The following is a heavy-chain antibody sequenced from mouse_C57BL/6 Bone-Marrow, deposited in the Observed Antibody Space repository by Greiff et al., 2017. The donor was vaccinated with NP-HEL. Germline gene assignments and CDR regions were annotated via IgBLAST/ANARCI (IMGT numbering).Heavy chain of an antibody. CDR2: IWRGGST. Sequence: QVQLQQSGPGLVQPSQSLSITCTVSGFSLTSYGVHWVRQSPGKGLEWLGVIWRGGSTDYNAAFMSRLSITKDNSKSQVFFKMNSLQADDTAIYYCAKNWGDYDVVTWFAYWGQGTLVTVSA. CDR1: GFSLTSYG. D-gene: IGHD2-4*01. CDR3: AKNWGDYDVVTWFAY. J-gene: IGHJ3*01. V-gene: IGHV2-5*01.